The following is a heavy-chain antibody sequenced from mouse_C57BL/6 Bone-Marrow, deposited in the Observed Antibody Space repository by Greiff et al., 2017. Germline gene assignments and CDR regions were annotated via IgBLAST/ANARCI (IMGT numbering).Heavy chain of an antibody. CDR1: GYTFTSYW. J-gene: IGHJ4*01. V-gene: IGHV1-55*01. Sequence: QVQLQQSGAELVKPGASVKMSCKASGYTFTSYWITWVKQRPGQGLEWIGDIYPGSGSTNYNEKFKSKATLTVDTSSSTAYMQLSSLTSEDSAVYYCARGTTVIPSMDYWGQGTSVTVSS. CDR3: ARGTTVIPSMDY. CDR2: IYPGSGST. D-gene: IGHD1-1*01.